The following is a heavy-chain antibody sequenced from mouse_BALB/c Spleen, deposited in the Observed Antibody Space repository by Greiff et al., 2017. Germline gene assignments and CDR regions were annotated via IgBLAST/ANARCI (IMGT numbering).Heavy chain of an antibody. V-gene: IGHV1-69*01. D-gene: IGHD2-4*01. Sequence: VQLQQPGAELVMPGASVKMPCKASGYTFTDYWMHWVKQRPGQGLEWIGAIDTSDSYTSYNQKFKGKATLTVDESSSTAYMQLSSLTSEDSAVYYCARIDDYDWFAYWGQGTLVTVSA. CDR2: IDTSDSYT. J-gene: IGHJ3*01. CDR3: ARIDDYDWFAY. CDR1: GYTFTDYW.